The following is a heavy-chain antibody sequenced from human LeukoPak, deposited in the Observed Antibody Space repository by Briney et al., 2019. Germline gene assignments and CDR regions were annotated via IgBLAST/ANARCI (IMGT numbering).Heavy chain of an antibody. CDR2: IYHSGST. CDR3: ASGDSSGSDAFDI. J-gene: IGHJ3*02. Sequence: ASETLSLTCTVSGGSISTYYWSWIRQPPGKGLEWIGYIYHSGSTKYNPSPKSRVTISVDTSKNQFSLKLSSVTAADTAVYYCASGDSSGSDAFDIWGQGTMVTVSS. CDR1: GGSISTYY. D-gene: IGHD3-22*01. V-gene: IGHV4-59*08.